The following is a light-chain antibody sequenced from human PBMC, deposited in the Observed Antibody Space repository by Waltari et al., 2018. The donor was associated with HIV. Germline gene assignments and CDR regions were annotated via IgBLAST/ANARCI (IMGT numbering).Light chain of an antibody. Sequence: SDEVTQTPSVPVSPGQTVRITCSGEPLPKKFVYWYQQKPGQAPVGVIYKDNERPSGIPERFSGSSSETRATLTISGVQAEDEAEYYCQSADSSGTSFGGGTKLTVL. CDR2: KDN. CDR1: PLPKKF. CDR3: QSADSSGTS. J-gene: IGLJ2*01. V-gene: IGLV3-25*03.